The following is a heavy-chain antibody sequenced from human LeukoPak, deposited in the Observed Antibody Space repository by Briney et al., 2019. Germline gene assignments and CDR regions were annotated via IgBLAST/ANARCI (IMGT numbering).Heavy chain of an antibody. Sequence: GDSVKVSRKASGYTFTSYAISWVRQAPGQGLEWMGWISADNGNTDYAQRFQGRVTMTTDTSTSTAYMELRSLRSDDTAVYYCAKSYDSSGYPSSDYWGQGTLVTVSS. CDR3: AKSYDSSGYPSSDY. CDR1: GYTFTSYA. J-gene: IGHJ4*02. V-gene: IGHV1-18*01. CDR2: ISADNGNT. D-gene: IGHD3-22*01.